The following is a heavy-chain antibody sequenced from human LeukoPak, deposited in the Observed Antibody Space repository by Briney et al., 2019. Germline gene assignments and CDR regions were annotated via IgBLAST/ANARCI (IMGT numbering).Heavy chain of an antibody. D-gene: IGHD3-22*01. V-gene: IGHV4-59*12. CDR1: GGSISSYY. J-gene: IGHJ4*02. Sequence: PSETLSLTCTVSGGSISSYYWSWIRQPPGKGLEWIGYIYYSGSTNYNPSLKSRVTISVDTSKNQFSLKLSSVTAADTAVYYCARDRGSSGYYALDYWGQGTLVTVSS. CDR3: ARDRGSSGYYALDY. CDR2: IYYSGST.